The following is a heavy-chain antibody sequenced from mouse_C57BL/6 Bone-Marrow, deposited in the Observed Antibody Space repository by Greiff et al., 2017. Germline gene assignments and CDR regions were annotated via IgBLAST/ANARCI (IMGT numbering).Heavy chain of an antibody. Sequence: QVQLQQPGAELVKPGASVKLSCKASGYTFTSYWMHWVKQRPGQGLEWIGMIHPNSGSTNYNEKFKSKATLTVDKSSSTAYMQLSSLTSEASAVYYCARSPLLSSPYWGQGTTLTVSS. CDR1: GYTFTSYW. CDR3: ARSPLLSSPY. D-gene: IGHD2-1*01. CDR2: IHPNSGST. V-gene: IGHV1-64*01. J-gene: IGHJ2*01.